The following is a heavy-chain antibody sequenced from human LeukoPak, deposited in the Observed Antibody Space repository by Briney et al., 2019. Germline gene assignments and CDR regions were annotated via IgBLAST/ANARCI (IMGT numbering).Heavy chain of an antibody. CDR3: ARHSYYYDSSGYIMDY. Sequence: PSQTLSLTCAVSGGXISSGGYYWSWLRQPPGKGLEWIGYIYYSGSTNYNPSLKSRVTISVDTSKNQFSLKLSSVTAADTAVYYCARHSYYYDSSGYIMDYWGQGTLVTVSS. CDR1: GGXISSGGYY. D-gene: IGHD3-22*01. CDR2: IYYSGST. J-gene: IGHJ4*02. V-gene: IGHV4-61*08.